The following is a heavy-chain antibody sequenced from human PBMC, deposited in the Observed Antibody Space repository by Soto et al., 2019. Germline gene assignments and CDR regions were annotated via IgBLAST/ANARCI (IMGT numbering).Heavy chain of an antibody. CDR1: GFSLSTSGVS. V-gene: IGHV2-5*02. J-gene: IGHJ1*01. Sequence: SGPTLVNPTQTLTLTCTFSGFSLSTSGVSVGWIRQPPGKALEWLGVIYWDDEKRYRPSLKSRLTITKDTSKNQAVLIMTNMDPVDTATYFFFLRIAGSRYLLYWCQGPLVTV. CDR2: IYWDDEK. CDR3: FLRIAGSRYLLY. D-gene: IGHD3-9*01.